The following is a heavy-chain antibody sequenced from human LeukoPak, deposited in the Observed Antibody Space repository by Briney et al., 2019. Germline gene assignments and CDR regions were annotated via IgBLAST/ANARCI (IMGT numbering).Heavy chain of an antibody. D-gene: IGHD1-26*01. J-gene: IGHJ4*02. CDR1: GFTFSSYA. V-gene: IGHV3-7*01. CDR2: IKQDGSEK. CDR3: VRGRGSYFLDY. Sequence: GRSLRLSCAASGFTFSSYAMHWVRQAPGKGLEWVANIKQDGSEKDYVDSVKGRFTISRDNAKNSLYLQMNSLRPEDTSVYYCVRGRGSYFLDYWGQGTLVTVSS.